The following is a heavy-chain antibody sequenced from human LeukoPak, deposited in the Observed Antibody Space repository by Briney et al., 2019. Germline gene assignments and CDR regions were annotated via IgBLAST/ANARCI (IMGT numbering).Heavy chain of an antibody. D-gene: IGHD3-22*01. Sequence: GGSLRLSCAASGFTFSAYGMHWVRQAPGKGLEWVAVIWYDGSNKYYADSVKGRFTISRDNSKNTLYLQMNSLRAEDTAVYYCARPYYDSSGYYYWGNAFDIWGQGTMVTVSS. CDR3: ARPYYDSSGYYYWGNAFDI. V-gene: IGHV3-33*08. J-gene: IGHJ3*02. CDR2: IWYDGSNK. CDR1: GFTFSAYG.